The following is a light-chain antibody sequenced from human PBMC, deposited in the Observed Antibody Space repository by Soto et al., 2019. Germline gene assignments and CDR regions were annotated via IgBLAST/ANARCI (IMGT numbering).Light chain of an antibody. Sequence: QSALTQPPSASGSPGQSVTISCTGTSSDVGGYNYVSWYQQHPGKAPKLMIYEVNKRPSGVPDRFSASKSGNTASLTVFGLQAEDEADYYCSSYAGSSKDVFGTGTKVTVL. CDR2: EVN. V-gene: IGLV2-8*01. CDR3: SSYAGSSKDV. CDR1: SSDVGGYNY. J-gene: IGLJ1*01.